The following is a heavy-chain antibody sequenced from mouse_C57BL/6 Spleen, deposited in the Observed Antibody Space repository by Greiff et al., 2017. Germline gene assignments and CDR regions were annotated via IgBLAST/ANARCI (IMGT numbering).Heavy chain of an antibody. CDR1: GFTFTDYY. CDR3: ARYGSYDYDGYAMDY. J-gene: IGHJ4*01. D-gene: IGHD2-4*01. V-gene: IGHV7-3*01. Sequence: EVKLVESGGGLVQPGGSLSLSCAASGFTFTDYYMSWVRQPPWKALEWLGFIRNKANGYTTEYSASVKGRFTISRDNSQSILYLQMNALRAEDSATYYCARYGSYDYDGYAMDYWGQGTSVTVSS. CDR2: IRNKANGYTT.